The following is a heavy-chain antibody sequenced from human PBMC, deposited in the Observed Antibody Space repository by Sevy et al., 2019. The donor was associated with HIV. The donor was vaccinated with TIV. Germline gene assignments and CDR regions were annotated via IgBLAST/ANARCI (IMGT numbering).Heavy chain of an antibody. CDR3: ARATVTTGGAFDI. Sequence: ASVKVSCKASGYTFTGYYMHWVRQAPGQGLEWMGWTNANSGGTNYAQKFQGWVTMTRDTSISTAYMELSRLRSDDTAVYYCARATVTTGGAFDIWGQGTMVTVSS. CDR1: GYTFTGYY. J-gene: IGHJ3*02. D-gene: IGHD4-17*01. CDR2: TNANSGGT. V-gene: IGHV1-2*04.